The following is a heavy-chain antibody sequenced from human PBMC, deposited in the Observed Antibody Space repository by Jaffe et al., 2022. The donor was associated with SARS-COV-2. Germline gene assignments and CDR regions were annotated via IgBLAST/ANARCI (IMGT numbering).Heavy chain of an antibody. CDR1: GFTFSNCA. Sequence: EVQLLESGGDLVQPGGSLRLSCAASGFTFSNCAMTWVRQAPGKGLEWVSTISAGGSGTYYADSVKGRFTISRDNSKNTLYLQMNSLRAEDTAVYYCAKKVAPVFYGMDVWGQGTTVTVSS. CDR3: AKKVAPVFYGMDV. V-gene: IGHV3-23*01. J-gene: IGHJ6*02. D-gene: IGHD5-12*01. CDR2: ISAGGSGT.